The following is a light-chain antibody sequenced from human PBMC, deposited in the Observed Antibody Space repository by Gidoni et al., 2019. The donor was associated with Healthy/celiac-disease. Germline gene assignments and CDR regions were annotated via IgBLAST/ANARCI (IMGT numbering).Light chain of an antibody. CDR2: GAS. V-gene: IGKV3-20*01. J-gene: IGKJ1*01. CDR3: QQYGSSPGT. CDR1: QSVSSSY. Sequence: EIVLTQSPGTLSLSPGERATLSCRASQSVSSSYLAWYQQKPGQALRLLIYGASSRATGIPDRFSGSGSGTDFTLTISRLEPEDFAVYYCQQYGSSPGTFGQXTKVEIK.